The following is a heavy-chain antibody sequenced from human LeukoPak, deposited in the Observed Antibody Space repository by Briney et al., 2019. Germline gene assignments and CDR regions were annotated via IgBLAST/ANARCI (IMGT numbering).Heavy chain of an antibody. CDR3: AKGPLSSGYYQSDY. CDR1: GFTFSSYW. J-gene: IGHJ4*02. V-gene: IGHV3-7*03. CDR2: INRDASEK. D-gene: IGHD3-22*01. Sequence: GGSLRLSCAASGFTFSSYWMSWVRQAPGKGLEWVANINRDASEKFHVDSVRGRFTISRDNSRNTLYLQMNSLRAEDTAVYYCAKGPLSSGYYQSDYWGQGTLVTVSS.